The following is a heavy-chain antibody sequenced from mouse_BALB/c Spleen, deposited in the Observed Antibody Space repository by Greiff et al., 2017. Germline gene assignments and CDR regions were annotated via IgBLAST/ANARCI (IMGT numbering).Heavy chain of an antibody. V-gene: IGHV5-12-1*01. J-gene: IGHJ2*01. CDR3: ARNYDAPDY. D-gene: IGHD2-4*01. CDR2: ISSGGGST. Sequence: EVNVVESGGGLVKPGGSLKLSCAASGFAFSSYDMSWVRQTPEKRLEWVAYISSGGGSTYYPDTVKGRFTISRDNAKNTLYLQMSSLKSEDTAMYYCARNYDAPDYWGQGTTLTVSS. CDR1: GFAFSSYD.